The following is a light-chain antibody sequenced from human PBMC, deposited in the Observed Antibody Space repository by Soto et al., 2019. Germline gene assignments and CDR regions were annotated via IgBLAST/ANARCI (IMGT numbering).Light chain of an antibody. Sequence: QSVLTQPPSVSGAPGQRVTISCTGSSSNIGAGYDVHWYQQPPGTAPKLLIYGNSNRPSGVPDRFSGSKSGTSASLAITGLQAEDEADYYRQSYDSSLSALYVFGTGTKLTVL. CDR3: QSYDSSLSALYV. J-gene: IGLJ1*01. CDR2: GNS. CDR1: SSNIGAGYD. V-gene: IGLV1-40*01.